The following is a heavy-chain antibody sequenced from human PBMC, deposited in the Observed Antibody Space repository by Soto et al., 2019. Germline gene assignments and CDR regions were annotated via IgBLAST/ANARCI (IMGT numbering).Heavy chain of an antibody. CDR2: ISSSGSTI. Sequence: EVQLVKSGGGLVQPGGSLRLSCAASGFTFSSYEMNWVRQAPGKGLEWVSYISSSGSTIYYADSVKGRFTISRDNAKNSLYLQMNSLRAEDTAVYYCARDFWSGRTYYFDYWGQGTLVTVSS. D-gene: IGHD3-3*01. CDR1: GFTFSSYE. CDR3: ARDFWSGRTYYFDY. J-gene: IGHJ4*02. V-gene: IGHV3-48*03.